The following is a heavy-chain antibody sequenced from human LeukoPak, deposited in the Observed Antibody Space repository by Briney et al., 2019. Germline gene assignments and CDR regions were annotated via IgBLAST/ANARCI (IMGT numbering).Heavy chain of an antibody. CDR2: VYSSGST. CDR1: GDSTSSYY. CDR3: ARERYSGYFDY. Sequence: PSETLSLTCTVSGDSTSSYYWSWIRQPPGKGLEWIGYVYSSGSTNYNPSLKNRVTISVDTSKNQFSLKLYSVTAADTAVYYCARERYSGYFDYWGQGTLVTVSS. D-gene: IGHD4-11*01. J-gene: IGHJ4*02. V-gene: IGHV4-59*01.